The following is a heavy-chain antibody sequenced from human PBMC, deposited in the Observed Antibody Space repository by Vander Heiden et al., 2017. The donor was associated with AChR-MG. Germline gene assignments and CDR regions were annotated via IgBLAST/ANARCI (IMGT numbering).Heavy chain of an antibody. J-gene: IGHJ6*02. D-gene: IGHD6-13*01. CDR2: ISYDGSNK. CDR1: GITFSSYG. V-gene: IGHV3-30*18. Sequence: QVQLVASGGAVVQPGRSLRLSCAASGITFSSYGMHWVRQAPGKGLEWVAVISYDGSNKNYADSVKGRFTISRDNSKNTLYLQMNSLRAEDTAVYYCAKALSSSWYQVYYYYGMDVWGQGTTVTVSS. CDR3: AKALSSSWYQVYYYYGMDV.